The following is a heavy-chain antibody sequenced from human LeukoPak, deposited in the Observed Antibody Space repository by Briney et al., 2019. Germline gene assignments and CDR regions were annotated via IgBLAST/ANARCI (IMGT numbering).Heavy chain of an antibody. CDR3: ARGKGLVYTAPNWFDP. J-gene: IGHJ5*02. CDR1: GGSISSGGYY. CDR2: IYYSGST. D-gene: IGHD6-19*01. V-gene: IGHV4-31*03. Sequence: SETLSLTCTVSGGSISSGGYYWSWIRQHPGKGLEWIGYIYYSGSTYYNPSLKSRVTISVDTSKNQFSLKLSSVTAADTAVYYCARGKGLVYTAPNWFDPWGQGTLVTVSS.